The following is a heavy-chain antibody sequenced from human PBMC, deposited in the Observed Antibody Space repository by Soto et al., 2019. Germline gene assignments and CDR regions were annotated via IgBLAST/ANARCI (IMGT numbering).Heavy chain of an antibody. D-gene: IGHD1-26*01. V-gene: IGHV1-69*01. CDR3: AKDRRADWESYYYYAMDV. CDR1: GGTFSSFT. Sequence: QVQLVQSGAEVKKPGSSVKVSCKASGGTFSSFTISWVRQAPGQGLEWMGGFIPIYGTANYAQKFQGRVTITADASTRTAYMELSSLRSEDTAVYYCAKDRRADWESYYYYAMDVWGQGTTVTVS. CDR2: FIPIYGTA. J-gene: IGHJ6*02.